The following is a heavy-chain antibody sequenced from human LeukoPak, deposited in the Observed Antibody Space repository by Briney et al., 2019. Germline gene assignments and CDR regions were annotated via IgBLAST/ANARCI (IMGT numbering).Heavy chain of an antibody. CDR2: IYYSGST. V-gene: IGHV4-31*03. CDR3: ARSTTVVKQVFDY. Sequence: SETLSLTCTVSAGSISSGGYYWSWIRQHPGKGLEWIGYIYYSGSTYYNPSLKSRVTISVDTSKNQFSLKLSSVTAADTAVYYCARSTTVVKQVFDYWGQGTLVTVSS. D-gene: IGHD4-23*01. CDR1: AGSISSGGYY. J-gene: IGHJ4*02.